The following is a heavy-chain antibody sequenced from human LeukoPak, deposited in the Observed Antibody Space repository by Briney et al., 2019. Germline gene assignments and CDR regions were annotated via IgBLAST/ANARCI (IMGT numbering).Heavy chain of an antibody. J-gene: IGHJ3*02. V-gene: IGHV3-33*01. CDR3: LGELLTAAGTIGAFDI. CDR2: ICPNGSDK. D-gene: IGHD6-13*01. Sequence: PGGSLRLSCAASGFTFSTYGMHWVRQAPGKGLEWVAVICPNGSDKYHADSVKGRFTISRDNSKSTLFLQMSSLAAEDTGAYYCLGELLTAAGTIGAFDIWGRGKMVTVSS. CDR1: GFTFSTYG.